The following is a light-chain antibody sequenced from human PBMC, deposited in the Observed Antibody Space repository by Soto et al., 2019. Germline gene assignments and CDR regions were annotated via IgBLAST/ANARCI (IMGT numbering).Light chain of an antibody. Sequence: EIVLTQSPATLSSFPGDRVTLSCRASQYINTRLAWYQHRLAQDPRLLIYGASTRATGIPARFSGSGSGTEFTLTISSLQSEDFAVYYCQQYNNWPRTFGQGTKVDIK. CDR3: QQYNNWPRT. CDR1: QYINTR. CDR2: GAS. V-gene: IGKV3-15*01. J-gene: IGKJ1*01.